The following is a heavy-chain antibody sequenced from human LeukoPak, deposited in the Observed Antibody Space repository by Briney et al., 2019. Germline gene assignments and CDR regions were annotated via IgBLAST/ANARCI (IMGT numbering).Heavy chain of an antibody. Sequence: PSETLSLTCTVSGGSISSDYWSWIRLPPGKGLEWIGYIYYSGRTYYNPSLKSRITISVDTSKNQFSLKLSSVTAADTAVYYCVRGFYSPHYWGQGTLVTVSS. CDR3: VRGFYSPHY. CDR2: IYYSGRT. D-gene: IGHD4-11*01. V-gene: IGHV4-59*01. CDR1: GGSISSDY. J-gene: IGHJ4*02.